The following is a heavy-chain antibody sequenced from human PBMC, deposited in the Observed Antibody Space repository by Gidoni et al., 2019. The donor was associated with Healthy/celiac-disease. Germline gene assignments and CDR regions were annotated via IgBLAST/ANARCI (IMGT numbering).Heavy chain of an antibody. CDR1: GFTFSSHA. V-gene: IGHV3-23*04. J-gene: IGHJ4*02. CDR2: ISGSGGST. Sequence: EVQLVESGGGLVQPGGSLRLSCPASGFTFSSHAIHSGRPAPGKGLEWVSAISGSGGSTYYADSVKGRFTISRDNSKNTLYLQMSSLRAEDTAVYYCAKEAPYDYVWGSYRYTAVPFDYWGQGTLVTVSS. CDR3: AKEAPYDYVWGSYRYTAVPFDY. D-gene: IGHD3-16*02.